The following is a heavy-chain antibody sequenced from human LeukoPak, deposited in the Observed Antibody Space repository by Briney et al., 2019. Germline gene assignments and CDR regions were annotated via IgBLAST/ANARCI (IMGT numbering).Heavy chain of an antibody. D-gene: IGHD2-15*01. CDR1: GGSISSGGYY. CDR3: VYGGGGFWYFDL. CDR2: YSGST. J-gene: IGHJ2*01. V-gene: IGHV4-31*03. Sequence: PSQTLSLTCTVSGGSISSGGYYWNWIRQHPEKGLEWIGYYSGSTYYNPSLMSRVTISVDTSKNQFSLKLSSVTAADTAVYYCVYGGGGFWYFDLWGRGTLVTVSS.